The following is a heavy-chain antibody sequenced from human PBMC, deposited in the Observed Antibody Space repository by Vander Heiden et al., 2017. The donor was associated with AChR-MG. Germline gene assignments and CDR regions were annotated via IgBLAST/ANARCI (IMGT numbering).Heavy chain of an antibody. D-gene: IGHD3-10*01. V-gene: IGHV3-21*01. CDR3: ARDGVTMVRGKVDY. CDR1: GFTFSSYS. Sequence: EVQLVESGGGLVKPGGSLRLSCAASGFTFSSYSMNWVRQAPGKGLEWVSSISSSSSYIYYADSVKGRFTISRDNAKNSLYLQMNSLRAEDTAVYYWARDGVTMVRGKVDYWGQGTLVTVSS. J-gene: IGHJ4*02. CDR2: ISSSSSYI.